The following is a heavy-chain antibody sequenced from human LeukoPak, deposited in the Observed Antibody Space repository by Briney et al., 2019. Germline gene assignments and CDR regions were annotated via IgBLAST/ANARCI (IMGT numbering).Heavy chain of an antibody. CDR3: AREGIAAAGVFDY. Sequence: GASVKVSCKASGGTFSSYTISWVRQAPGQGLEWMGRIIPILGIANYAQKFQGRVTITADKSTSTAYMELSSLRSEDTAVYYCAREGIAAAGVFDYWGQGTLVTVSS. V-gene: IGHV1-69*04. CDR2: IIPILGIA. J-gene: IGHJ4*02. CDR1: GGTFSSYT. D-gene: IGHD6-13*01.